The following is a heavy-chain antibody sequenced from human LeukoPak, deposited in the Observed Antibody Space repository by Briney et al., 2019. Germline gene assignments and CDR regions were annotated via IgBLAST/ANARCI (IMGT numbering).Heavy chain of an antibody. CDR1: GFSVGTNY. CDR3: ATRYCTIPACRASSYHCMDY. V-gene: IGHV3-53*01. J-gene: IGHJ6*03. D-gene: IGHD2-8*01. CDR2: IYNDGKT. Sequence: SGGSLRLSCVASGFSVGTNYLTWVRQAPGKGLEWVSIIYNDGKTYYADSVKGRFTISRDSSKNSLYLQMNSLGAEDTAVYYCATRYCTIPACRASSYHCMDYWGKGTTVTVSS.